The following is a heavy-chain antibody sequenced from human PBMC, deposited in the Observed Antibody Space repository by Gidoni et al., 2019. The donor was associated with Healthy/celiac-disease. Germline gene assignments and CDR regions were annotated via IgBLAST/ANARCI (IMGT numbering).Heavy chain of an antibody. CDR2: IYTSGST. Sequence: VQLQESGPGLVKPSQTLSLTCTVSGGSISSGSHYWSWIRQPAGKGLEWIGRIYTSGSTNYNPSLKSRVTISVDTSKNQFSLKLSSVTAADTAVYYCARDRYYDILTGYPYAFDIWGQGTMVTVSS. D-gene: IGHD3-9*01. CDR1: GGSISSGSHY. CDR3: ARDRYYDILTGYPYAFDI. V-gene: IGHV4-61*02. J-gene: IGHJ3*02.